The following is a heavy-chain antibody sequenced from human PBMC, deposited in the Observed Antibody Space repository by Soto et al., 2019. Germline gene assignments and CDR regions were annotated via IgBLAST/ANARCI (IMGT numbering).Heavy chain of an antibody. Sequence: PSETLSLTCTVSGGSISSGDYYWSWIRQPPGKGLEWIGYIYYSGSTYYNPSLKSRVTISVDTSKNQFSLKLSSVTAADTAVYYCAREERGPRVRWFDPWGQGTLVTVSS. V-gene: IGHV4-30-4*01. J-gene: IGHJ5*02. CDR1: GGSISSGDYY. CDR2: IYYSGST. CDR3: AREERGPRVRWFDP.